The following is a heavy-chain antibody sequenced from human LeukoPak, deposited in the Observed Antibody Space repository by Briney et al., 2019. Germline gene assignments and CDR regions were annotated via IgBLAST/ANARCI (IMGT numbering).Heavy chain of an antibody. CDR1: GFTVSDTY. J-gene: IGHJ4*02. V-gene: IGHV3-66*02. CDR3: ARDPSNPTAFDY. D-gene: IGHD6-6*01. CDR2: INSGWNT. Sequence: GGSLRLSCAASGFTVSDTYMSWVRQAPGKGLEGVSFINSGWNTHYADSVKGRFTISRDNSKNTLYLQMNSLRAEDTAVYYCARDPSNPTAFDYWGQGTLVTVSS.